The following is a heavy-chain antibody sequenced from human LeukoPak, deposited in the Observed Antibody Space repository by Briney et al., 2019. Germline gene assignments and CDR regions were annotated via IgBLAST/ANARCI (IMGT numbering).Heavy chain of an antibody. Sequence: GGSLRLSCAASGFTFSSYSMNWVRQAPGKGLEWVSYISSSSSTIYYADSVKGRFTISRDNAKNSLYLQMNSLRAEDTAVYYCARDHETTLVVVAATHYYYYMDVWGKGTTVTVSS. J-gene: IGHJ6*03. D-gene: IGHD2-15*01. CDR3: ARDHETTLVVVAATHYYYYMDV. CDR1: GFTFSSYS. CDR2: ISSSSSTI. V-gene: IGHV3-48*01.